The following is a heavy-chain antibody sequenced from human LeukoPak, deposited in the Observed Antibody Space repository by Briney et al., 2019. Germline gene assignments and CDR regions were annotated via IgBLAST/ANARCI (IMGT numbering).Heavy chain of an antibody. CDR3: ARPYDFWSGPDP. D-gene: IGHD3-3*01. Sequence: GASLQISCEGAGSIFTSYWNGWGRQLPGKGLEWMGSIYPGDSDTRYSPSFQGQVTISADKSISTAYLQGSSLKASDTAMYYCARPYDFWSGPDPWGQGTLVTVSS. CDR2: IYPGDSDT. J-gene: IGHJ5*02. V-gene: IGHV5-51*01. CDR1: GSIFTSYW.